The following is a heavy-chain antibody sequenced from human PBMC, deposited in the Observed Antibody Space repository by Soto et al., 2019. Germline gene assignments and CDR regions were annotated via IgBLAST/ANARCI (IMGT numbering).Heavy chain of an antibody. CDR3: ARDRRKDIVAKGY. V-gene: IGHV1-3*01. D-gene: IGHD5-12*01. Sequence: GASVKVSCRASGYTFTSYPMHWVRQAPGQRLEWMGWINVVNGNTEYSQRFQDRVTITRDTSASTAYMELSSLRSEDTAVYYCARDRRKDIVAKGYWGQGTQVTVSS. CDR1: GYTFTSYP. J-gene: IGHJ4*02. CDR2: INVVNGNT.